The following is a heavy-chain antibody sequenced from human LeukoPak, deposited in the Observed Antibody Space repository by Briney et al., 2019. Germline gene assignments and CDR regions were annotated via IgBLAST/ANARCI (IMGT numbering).Heavy chain of an antibody. V-gene: IGHV3-30*01. CDR3: ASEGSHGITGTYTDY. J-gene: IGHJ4*02. Sequence: GGSLRLSCAASGFTFSSYAMHWVRQAPGKGLEWVAVISYDGSNKYYADSVKGRFTISRDNSKNTLYLQMNSLRAEDTAVCYCASEGSHGITGTYTDYWGQGTLVTVSS. CDR2: ISYDGSNK. D-gene: IGHD1/OR15-1a*01. CDR1: GFTFSSYA.